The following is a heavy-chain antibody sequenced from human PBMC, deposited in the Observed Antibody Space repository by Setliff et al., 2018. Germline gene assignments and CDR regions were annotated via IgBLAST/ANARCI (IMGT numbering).Heavy chain of an antibody. CDR3: TRALAEGSPAY. J-gene: IGHJ4*02. CDR1: GFSFSDYY. CDR2: ISGSDGTI. Sequence: GGSLRLSCAASGFSFSDYYMGWIRQAPGKGLEWLSYISGSDGTIYYADSVKGRITISRDNARKSLHLQMNSLRAEDSGVYYCTRALAEGSPAYWGQGTLVTVSS. V-gene: IGHV3-11*04. D-gene: IGHD2-15*01.